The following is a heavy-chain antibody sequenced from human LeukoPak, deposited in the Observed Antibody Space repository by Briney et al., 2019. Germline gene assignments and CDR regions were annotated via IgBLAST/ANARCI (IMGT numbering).Heavy chain of an antibody. CDR2: ISSSGSTI. CDR1: GFTFSSYE. CDR3: ARDRAEQWLVSSNYFDY. J-gene: IGHJ4*02. V-gene: IGHV3-48*03. Sequence: GGSLRLSCAASGFTFSSYEMNWVHQAPGKGLEWVSYISSSGSTIYYADSVKGRFTISRDNAKNSLYLQMNSLRAEDTAVYYCARDRAEQWLVSSNYFDYWGQGTLVTVSS. D-gene: IGHD6-19*01.